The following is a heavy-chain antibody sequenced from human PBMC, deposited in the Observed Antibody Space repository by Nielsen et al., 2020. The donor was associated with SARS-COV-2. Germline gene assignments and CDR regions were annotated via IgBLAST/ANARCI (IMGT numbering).Heavy chain of an antibody. CDR2: IDWDGDK. D-gene: IGHD2-21*01. J-gene: IGHJ6*04. V-gene: IGHV2-70*11. CDR1: GGSVSSGSYY. CDR3: ARGRYSRDV. Sequence: TLSLTCTVSGGSVSSGSYYWSWIRQPPGKALEWLARIDWDGDKHYRTSLKTRLTISKDTSKNQVVLTMTNMDPLDTGTYYCARGRYSRDVWGKGTTVTVSS.